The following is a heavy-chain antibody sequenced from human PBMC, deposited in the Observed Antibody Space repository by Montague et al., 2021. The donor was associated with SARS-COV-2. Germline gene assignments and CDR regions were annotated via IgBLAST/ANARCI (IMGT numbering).Heavy chain of an antibody. CDR3: AHSLLFSSLGDLDS. D-gene: IGHD7-27*01. CDR2: IFWNDDK. CDR1: GFSLISDGVG. J-gene: IGHJ4*02. Sequence: PALVKPTQTLTLTCTFSGFSLISDGVGVGWIRQPPGKALGWLALIFWNDDKRYNSSLKNRLTVTKDTSKNQVVLTMTNMDPLDKGTYYCAHSLLFSSLGDLDSWGQGTLVTVAS. V-gene: IGHV2-5*01.